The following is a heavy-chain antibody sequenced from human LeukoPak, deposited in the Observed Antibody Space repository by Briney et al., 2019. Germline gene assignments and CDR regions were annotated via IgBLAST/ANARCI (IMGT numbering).Heavy chain of an antibody. J-gene: IGHJ4*02. D-gene: IGHD5-18*01. CDR2: ISWNSGSI. CDR1: GFTFDDYA. V-gene: IGHV3-9*01. Sequence: PGGSLRLSCAASGFTFDDYAMHWVRQAPGKGLEWVSGISWNSGSIGYADSVKGRFTISRDNAKNSLYLQMNSLRAEDTALYYCAKDRGEYSYGVDYWGQGTLVTVSS. CDR3: AKDRGEYSYGVDY.